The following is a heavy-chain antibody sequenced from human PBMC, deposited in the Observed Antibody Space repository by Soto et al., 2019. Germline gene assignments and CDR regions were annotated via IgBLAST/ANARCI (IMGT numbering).Heavy chain of an antibody. CDR2: VSPNSGYT. J-gene: IGHJ4*02. V-gene: IGHV1-8*01. CDR1: GYTFTSYD. D-gene: IGHD3-3*01. Sequence: QVQLVQSGAEVKKPGASVKVSCKASGYTFTSYDINWVRQATGQGLEWMGWVSPNSGYTGCAQKFQGTVTMTRNTSISTAYMELSSLRSGDTAVYYCARGVNDFGVVTLDYWGQGALVTVSS. CDR3: ARGVNDFGVVTLDY.